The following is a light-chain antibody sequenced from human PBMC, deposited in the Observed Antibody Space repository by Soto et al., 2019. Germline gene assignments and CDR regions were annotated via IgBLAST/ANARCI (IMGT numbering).Light chain of an antibody. Sequence: DTVVTQSPDSLAVPLGETATISCKSSRSVFYSSDSKNYLAWYQQKPGQPPKLLVKWASMRESGVPDRFSGSGSGTDFTLTISSLQAEDVAVYYCQQYYYTPRTFGQGTKVDIK. V-gene: IGKV4-1*01. CDR2: WAS. J-gene: IGKJ1*01. CDR1: RSVFYSSDSKNY. CDR3: QQYYYTPRT.